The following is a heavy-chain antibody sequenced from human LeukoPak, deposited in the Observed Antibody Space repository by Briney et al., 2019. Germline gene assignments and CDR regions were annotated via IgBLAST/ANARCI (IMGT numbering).Heavy chain of an antibody. CDR1: GGSISSYY. D-gene: IGHD1-26*01. J-gene: IGHJ4*02. V-gene: IGHV4-59*04. Sequence: SETLSLTCTVSGGSISSYYWSWIRQPPGKGLEWIAYIDYSGSTYYNPSLKSRLTISVDTSKNQFSLKLSSVTATDTAVYYCAGTHGEWELLQSNFDFWGQGTLVTVSS. CDR3: AGTHGEWELLQSNFDF. CDR2: IDYSGST.